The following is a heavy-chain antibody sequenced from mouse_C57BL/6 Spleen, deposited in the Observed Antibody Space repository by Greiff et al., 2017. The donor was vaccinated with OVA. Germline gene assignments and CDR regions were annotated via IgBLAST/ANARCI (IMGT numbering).Heavy chain of an antibody. D-gene: IGHD2-3*01. V-gene: IGHV5-16*01. Sequence: EVKLMESEGGLVQPGSSMKLSCTASGFTFSDYYMAWVRQVPEKGLEWVANINYDGSSTYYLDSLKSRFIISRDNAKNILYLQMSSLKSEDTATYYCARVGGYFGYFDYWGQGTTLTVSS. CDR2: INYDGSST. J-gene: IGHJ2*01. CDR1: GFTFSDYY. CDR3: ARVGGYFGYFDY.